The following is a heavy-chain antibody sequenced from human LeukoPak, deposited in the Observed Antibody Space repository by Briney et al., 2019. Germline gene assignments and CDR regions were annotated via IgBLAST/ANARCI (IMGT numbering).Heavy chain of an antibody. Sequence: GGSLRLSCAAPGFTFSNSAMHWVRQAPGKGLEWVSDISGSGGSTYYADSVKGRFTISRDNAKNTLYLQMNSLRAEDTAVYYCARTLGELSEIDYWGQGTLVTVSS. D-gene: IGHD3-16*02. V-gene: IGHV3-23*01. CDR3: ARTLGELSEIDY. CDR2: ISGSGGST. CDR1: GFTFSNSA. J-gene: IGHJ4*02.